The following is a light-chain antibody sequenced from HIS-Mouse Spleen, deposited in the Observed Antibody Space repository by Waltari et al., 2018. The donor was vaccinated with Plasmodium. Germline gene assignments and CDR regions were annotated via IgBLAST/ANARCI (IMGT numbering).Light chain of an antibody. CDR3: CSYAGSYTFDV. CDR1: SRDVGGYHY. J-gene: IGLJ1*01. CDR2: DVS. Sequence: QSALTQPRSVSGSPGQSVTSPCTGTSRDVGGYHYLPWYHQHPGKAPKLIIYDVSKRPSGVPDRFSGSKSGNTASLTISGLQAEDEADYYCCSYAGSYTFDVFGTGTKVTVL. V-gene: IGLV2-11*01.